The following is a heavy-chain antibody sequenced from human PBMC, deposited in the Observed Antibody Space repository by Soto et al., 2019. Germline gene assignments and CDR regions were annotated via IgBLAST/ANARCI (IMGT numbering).Heavy chain of an antibody. V-gene: IGHV1-3*01. CDR2: INAGNGNT. D-gene: IGHD6-13*01. J-gene: IGHJ1*01. CDR1: GYTFTSYA. Sequence: QVQLVQSGAEVKKPGASVKVSCKASGYTFTSYAMHWVRQAPGQRLEWMGWINAGNGNTKYSQKLQVRVKITRDTAASTAYMELSSLRSEDTAVYYCAREPLTYSSSWYSTEYFQHWGQGTLVTVSS. CDR3: AREPLTYSSSWYSTEYFQH.